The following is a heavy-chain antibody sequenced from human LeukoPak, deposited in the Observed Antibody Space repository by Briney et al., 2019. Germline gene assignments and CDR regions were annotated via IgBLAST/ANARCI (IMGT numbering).Heavy chain of an antibody. CDR1: GFTFSSYG. CDR2: IWYDGSNK. V-gene: IGHV3-33*01. CDR3: ARDSSGWQEYFQH. Sequence: PGGSLRLSCAASGFTFSSYGMHWVRQAPGKGLEWVAVIWYDGSNKYYADSVKGRFTISRDNSKNTLYLQMNSLRAEDTAVYYCARDSSGWQEYFQHWGQGTLVTVSS. D-gene: IGHD6-19*01. J-gene: IGHJ1*01.